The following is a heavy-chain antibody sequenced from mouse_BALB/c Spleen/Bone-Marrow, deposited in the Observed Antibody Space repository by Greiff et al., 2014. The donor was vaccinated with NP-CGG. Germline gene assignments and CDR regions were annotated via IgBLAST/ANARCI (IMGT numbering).Heavy chain of an antibody. Sequence: QVQLQQSGAELAKPGASVKMSCKASGYTFTSYWMHWVKQGPGQGLEWIGYINPSTGYTEYNQKFKDKATLTADKSSSTAYMQLSSLTSEDSAVYYCARRETTALDYWGQGTTLTVSS. V-gene: IGHV1-7*01. CDR3: ARRETTALDY. CDR2: INPSTGYT. D-gene: IGHD1-2*01. J-gene: IGHJ2*01. CDR1: GYTFTSYW.